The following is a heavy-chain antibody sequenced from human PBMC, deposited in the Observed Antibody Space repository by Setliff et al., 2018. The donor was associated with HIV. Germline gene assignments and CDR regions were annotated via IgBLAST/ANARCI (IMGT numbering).Heavy chain of an antibody. J-gene: IGHJ4*02. CDR1: GVSISNSLW. V-gene: IGHV4-4*02. D-gene: IGHD3-22*01. Sequence: ASETLSLTCVVSGVSISNSLWWTWVRQPPGKGLEWIGEVSHSGSTNYNPSLKSRVTISVDTSKNQFSLKLSSVTAADTAVYYCARDHPYYYDSSGYYNPPGLWDYWGQGTLVTVSS. CDR3: ARDHPYYYDSSGYYNPPGLWDY. CDR2: VSHSGST.